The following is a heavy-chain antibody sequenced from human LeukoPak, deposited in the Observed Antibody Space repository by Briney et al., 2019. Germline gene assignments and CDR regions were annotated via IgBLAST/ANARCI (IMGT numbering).Heavy chain of an antibody. D-gene: IGHD3-10*01. CDR3: ARDLRMVRGVFDYGMDV. CDR1: GGTFSSYA. Sequence: SSVKVSCKASGGTFSSYAISWVRQAPGQGLEWMGMSVPILGIANYAQKFQGRVTITADKSTSTAYMELSSLRSEDTAVYYCARDLRMVRGVFDYGMDVWGQGTTVTVSS. J-gene: IGHJ6*02. V-gene: IGHV1-69*04. CDR2: SVPILGIA.